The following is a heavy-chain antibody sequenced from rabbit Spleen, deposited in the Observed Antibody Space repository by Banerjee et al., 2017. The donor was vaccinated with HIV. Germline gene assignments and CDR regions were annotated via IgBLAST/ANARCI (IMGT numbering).Heavy chain of an antibody. J-gene: IGHJ6*01. CDR2: IAGGSSAFT. CDR1: GFSFSDRDV. D-gene: IGHD8-1*01. V-gene: IGHV1S45*01. CDR3: ARDTGSSFSSYGMDL. Sequence: QEHLEESGGGLVKPEGSLTLTCKASGFSFSDRDVMCWVRQAPGKGLEWITCIAGGSSAFTYSATWAKGRFTISKTSSTTVTLQMTSLTVADTATYFCARDTGSSFSSYGMDLWGQGTLVTVS.